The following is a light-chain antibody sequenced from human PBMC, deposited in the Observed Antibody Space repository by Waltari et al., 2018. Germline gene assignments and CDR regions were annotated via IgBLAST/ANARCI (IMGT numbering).Light chain of an antibody. V-gene: IGKV4-1*01. CDR3: QQYYSALWT. J-gene: IGKJ1*01. CDR1: QSVLYSSNNKNY. Sequence: DIVMTQSPDSLPVSLGERATMNCKSSQSVLYSSNNKNYLAWYQQKPGQPPKLLIHWASTRESGVPDRFSGSGSGTDFTLTISSLLAEDVAVYYCQQYYSALWTFGQGTKVEIK. CDR2: WAS.